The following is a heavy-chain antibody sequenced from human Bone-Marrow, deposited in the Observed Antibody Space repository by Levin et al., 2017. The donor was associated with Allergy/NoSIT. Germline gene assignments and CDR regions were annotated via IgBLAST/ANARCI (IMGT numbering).Heavy chain of an antibody. CDR1: GDSITDYY. V-gene: IGHV4-59*01. D-gene: IGHD2-2*01. Sequence: GSLRLSCTVSGDSITDYYYNWVRQPPGKGLEWIGFIYSSGKSNSKPSLTSRVTMSVDTSKHQFSLNLSSVTAAYTAVYYCTRGPRQYQLLTSFDYWGQGTLVTVSS. CDR2: IYSSGKS. CDR3: TRGPRQYQLLTSFDY. J-gene: IGHJ4*02.